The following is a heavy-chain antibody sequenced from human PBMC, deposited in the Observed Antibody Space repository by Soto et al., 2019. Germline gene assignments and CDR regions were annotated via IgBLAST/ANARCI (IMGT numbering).Heavy chain of an antibody. Sequence: ALVKVSCKASGYTFTSYGISWVRQAPGQGLEWMGWISAYNGNTNYAQKLQGRVTMTTDTSTSTAYMELRSLRSDDTAVYYCVGYSYGPNDAFDIWGQGTMVTVSS. CDR1: GYTFTSYG. CDR2: ISAYNGNT. CDR3: VGYSYGPNDAFDI. V-gene: IGHV1-18*01. D-gene: IGHD5-18*01. J-gene: IGHJ3*02.